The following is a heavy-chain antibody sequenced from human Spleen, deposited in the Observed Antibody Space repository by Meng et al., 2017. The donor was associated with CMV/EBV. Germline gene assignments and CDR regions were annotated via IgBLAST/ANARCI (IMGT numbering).Heavy chain of an antibody. V-gene: IGHV1-69*13. J-gene: IGHJ3*02. CDR1: GGSFRTSA. CDR2: IIPAFGTP. Sequence: SVKVSCKASGGSFRTSAITWVRQTPGQGLEWMGGIIPAFGTPNYAQKFQGRVTVTADDSTGTAYLELRSLTSDDTAMYFCARGRFASPNAYDMWGQGTKVTVSS. CDR3: ARGRFASPNAYDM. D-gene: IGHD3-3*01.